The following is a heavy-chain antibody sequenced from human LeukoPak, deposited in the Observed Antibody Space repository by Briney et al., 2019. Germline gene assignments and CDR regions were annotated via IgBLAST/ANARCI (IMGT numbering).Heavy chain of an antibody. CDR2: ISAYNGNT. CDR1: GYTFTSYG. D-gene: IGHD3-22*01. V-gene: IGHV1-18*01. J-gene: IGHJ3*02. Sequence: ASVKVSCKASGYTFTSYGISWVRQAPGQGREWMGWISAYNGNTNYAQKLQGRVTMTTDTSTSTAYMELRSLRSDDTAVYYCAKVISTSPAFDIWGQGTMVTVSS. CDR3: AKVISTSPAFDI.